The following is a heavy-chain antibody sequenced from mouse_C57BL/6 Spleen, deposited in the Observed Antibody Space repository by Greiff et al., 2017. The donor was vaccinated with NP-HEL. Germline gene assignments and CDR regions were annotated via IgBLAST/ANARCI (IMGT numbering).Heavy chain of an antibody. CDR3: ARSYYYGSSYVNYAMDY. CDR2: IDPSDSET. J-gene: IGHJ4*01. CDR1: GYTFTSYW. D-gene: IGHD1-1*01. V-gene: IGHV1-52*01. Sequence: VQLQQSGAELVRPGSSVKLSCKASGYTFTSYWMHWVKQRPIQGLEWIGNIDPSDSETHYNQKFKDKATLTVDKSSSTAYMQLSSLTSEDSAVYYCARSYYYGSSYVNYAMDYWGQGTSVTVSS.